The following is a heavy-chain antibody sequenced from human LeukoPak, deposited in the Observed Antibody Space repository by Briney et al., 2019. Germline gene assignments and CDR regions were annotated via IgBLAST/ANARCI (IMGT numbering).Heavy chain of an antibody. CDR3: ATNIAAAGSFDY. J-gene: IGHJ4*02. D-gene: IGHD6-13*01. Sequence: ASVKVSCKTSGYTFASYTISWVRQAPGQGLEWMGWISAYNGNTNYAQNLQGRVTMTTDTSTSTAYMELRSLRSDVTAMYYCATNIAAAGSFDYWGQGTLVTVSS. CDR2: ISAYNGNT. V-gene: IGHV1-18*01. CDR1: GYTFASYT.